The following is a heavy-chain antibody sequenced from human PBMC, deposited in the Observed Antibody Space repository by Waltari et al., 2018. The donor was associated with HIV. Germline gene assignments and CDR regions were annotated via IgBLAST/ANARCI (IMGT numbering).Heavy chain of an antibody. D-gene: IGHD3-10*01. CDR2: IKTKGDGGAT. Sequence: EVQLVESGGDLRKPGGRLRLSCAASVCTLHSACMSWVRQAPGKGLEWVGRIKTKGDGGATDYAAAVKGRFTISRDDSKNTVYLQMNSLKIEDTAVYYCTSEEDYGSGSHFDYWGQGTLVTVSS. J-gene: IGHJ4*02. V-gene: IGHV3-15*01. CDR1: VCTLHSAC. CDR3: TSEEDYGSGSHFDY.